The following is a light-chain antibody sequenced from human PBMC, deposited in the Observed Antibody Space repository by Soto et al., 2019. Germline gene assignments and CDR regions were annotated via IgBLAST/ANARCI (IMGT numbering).Light chain of an antibody. Sequence: EIVMTQSPSPLSVSPGERATLYCKASQRISSNLAWYQQKPGQPPRLLIYGASTRASGIPARFSGSGSGTEFTLTISGLQSEDFALYYCQQYNIWPPYTFGQGTKLEIK. V-gene: IGKV3-15*01. CDR3: QQYNIWPPYT. CDR2: GAS. CDR1: QRISSN. J-gene: IGKJ2*01.